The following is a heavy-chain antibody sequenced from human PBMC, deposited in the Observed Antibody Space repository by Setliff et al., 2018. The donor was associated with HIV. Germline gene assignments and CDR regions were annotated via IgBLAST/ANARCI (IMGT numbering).Heavy chain of an antibody. CDR3: AGLGANKSKWFGEYNFWSGRYFYYMDV. V-gene: IGHV4-34*01. CDR1: GGSFRDYY. Sequence: PSETLSLTCGIYGGSFRDYYWSWIRQTPGKGLEWIGEINQSGRTNNNPSLKSRVTISVDTSKNQFSLNLSSVTAADTAIFYCAGLGANKSKWFGEYNFWSGRYFYYMDVWAKGTTVTVS. D-gene: IGHD3-3*01. CDR2: INQSGRT. J-gene: IGHJ6*03.